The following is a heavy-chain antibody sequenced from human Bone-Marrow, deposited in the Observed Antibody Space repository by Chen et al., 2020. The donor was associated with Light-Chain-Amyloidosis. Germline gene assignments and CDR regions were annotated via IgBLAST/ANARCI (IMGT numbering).Heavy chain of an antibody. Sequence: QVQLVESGGGVVQPGRSLRLSCAASGFTFSSYGMHWVRQAPGKGLEWVAVIWYDGSNKYYADSVKGRFTISRDNSKNTLYLQMNSLRAEDTAVYYCARVSSSSVSDYWGQGTLVTVSS. CDR1: GFTFSSYG. CDR3: ARVSSSSVSDY. D-gene: IGHD6-13*01. V-gene: IGHV3-33*01. J-gene: IGHJ4*02. CDR2: IWYDGSNK.